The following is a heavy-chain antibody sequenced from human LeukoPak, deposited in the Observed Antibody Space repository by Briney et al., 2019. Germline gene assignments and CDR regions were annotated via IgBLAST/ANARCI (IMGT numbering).Heavy chain of an antibody. CDR2: INPNSGGT. V-gene: IGHV1-2*02. CDR3: ARYSGYDEPFEY. D-gene: IGHD5-12*01. Sequence: VSVKVSCKASGYTFTGYYMHWVRQAPGQGLERMGWINPNSGGTSYAQKFQGRVTMTRDTSVTTAYMELSRLRSDDTAVYYCARYSGYDEPFEYWGQGTLVTVSS. J-gene: IGHJ4*02. CDR1: GYTFTGYY.